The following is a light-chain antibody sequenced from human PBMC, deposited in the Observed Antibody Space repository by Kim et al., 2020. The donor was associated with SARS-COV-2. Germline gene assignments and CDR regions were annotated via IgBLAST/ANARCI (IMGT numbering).Light chain of an antibody. J-gene: IGKJ3*01. Sequence: PAATTCRYSQSLVYSDGNIDLNWFHQRPGQSPRRLIYKVFNRDSGVPDRFSGSGSGTDFTLQISRVEAEDVGVYYCMQGTHWPFTFGPGTKVDIK. CDR1: QSLVYSDGNID. CDR2: KVF. CDR3: MQGTHWPFT. V-gene: IGKV2-30*01.